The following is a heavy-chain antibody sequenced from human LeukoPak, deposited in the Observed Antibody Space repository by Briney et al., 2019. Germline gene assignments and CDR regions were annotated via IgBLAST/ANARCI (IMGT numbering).Heavy chain of an antibody. CDR2: ISAYNGNT. V-gene: IGHV1-18*01. D-gene: IGHD3-22*01. CDR1: GGTFSSST. Sequence: ASVKVSCKASGGTFSSSTISWVRQAPGQGLEWMGWISAYNGNTNYAQKLQGRVTMTTDTSTSTAYMNLRSLRSDDTAVYYCAREVPYDSSNYYQPFDYWGQGTLVTVSS. CDR3: AREVPYDSSNYYQPFDY. J-gene: IGHJ4*02.